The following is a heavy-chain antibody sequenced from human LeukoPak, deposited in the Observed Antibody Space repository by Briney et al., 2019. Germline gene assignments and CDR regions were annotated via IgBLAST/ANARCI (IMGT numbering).Heavy chain of an antibody. CDR1: GGSISSYY. Sequence: SETLSLTCTVSGGSISSYYWSWIRQPPGKGLEWIGYIYYSGSTNYNPSLKSRVTISVDTSKNQFSLKLSSVTAADTAVYYCARDLSGDGYTFDYWGQGTLVTVSS. CDR2: IYYSGST. J-gene: IGHJ4*02. CDR3: ARDLSGDGYTFDY. V-gene: IGHV4-59*01. D-gene: IGHD5-24*01.